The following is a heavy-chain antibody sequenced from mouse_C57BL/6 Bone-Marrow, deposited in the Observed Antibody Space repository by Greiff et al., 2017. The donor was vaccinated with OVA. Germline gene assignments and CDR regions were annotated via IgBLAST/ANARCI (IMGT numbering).Heavy chain of an antibody. Sequence: VQLQQSGPVLVKPGASVKMSCKASGYTFTDYYMNWVKQSHGKSLEWIGVINPYNGGTSYNQKFKGKATLTVDKSSSTAYMELNSLTSEDSAVYYCARGAYYYGSVFDYWGQGTTLTVSS. D-gene: IGHD1-1*01. CDR1: GYTFTDYY. CDR3: ARGAYYYGSVFDY. J-gene: IGHJ2*01. V-gene: IGHV1-19*01. CDR2: INPYNGGT.